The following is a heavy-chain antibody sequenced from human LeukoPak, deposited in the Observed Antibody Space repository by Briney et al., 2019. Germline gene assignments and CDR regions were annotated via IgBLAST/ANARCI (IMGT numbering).Heavy chain of an antibody. Sequence: PSETLSLTCTVSGGSISSSSYYWGWIRQPPGKGLEWIGSIYYSGGTYYNPSLKSRVTISVDTSKNQFSLKLSSVTATDTAVYYCARQRLRDYRLVDYWGQGTLATVSS. D-gene: IGHD3-16*01. CDR3: ARQRLRDYRLVDY. CDR1: GGSISSSSYY. V-gene: IGHV4-39*01. J-gene: IGHJ4*02. CDR2: IYYSGGT.